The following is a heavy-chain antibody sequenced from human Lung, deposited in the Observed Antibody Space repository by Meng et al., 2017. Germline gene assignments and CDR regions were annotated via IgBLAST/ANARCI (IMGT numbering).Heavy chain of an antibody. Sequence: HLPQLSQWCLRPTEISSFRCIRPGPSICGSSYSWGWIRQAPGKGPEWIGSIYYSGATSQSPSLRSRVTLSIDTSNNQFTLTLSSVTAADTAVYFCARDREWKKVFYFWGRGTLVTVSS. CDR2: IYYSGAT. D-gene: IGHD3-3*01. CDR1: GPSICGSSYS. V-gene: IGHV4-39*06. J-gene: IGHJ4*02. CDR3: ARDREWKKVFYF.